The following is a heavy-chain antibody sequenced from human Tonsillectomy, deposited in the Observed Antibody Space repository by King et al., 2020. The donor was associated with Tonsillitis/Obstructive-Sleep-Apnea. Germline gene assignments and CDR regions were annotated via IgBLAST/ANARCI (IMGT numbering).Heavy chain of an antibody. CDR3: VSHAHDTNYYYYMDV. J-gene: IGHJ6*03. D-gene: IGHD3-22*01. CDR2: IYYDGTT. CDR1: IGSVSSSSYY. V-gene: IGHV4-39*01. Sequence: QLQESGPGLVKPSETLSLTCTVSIGSVSSSSYYWGWIRQPPGKGLAWIGSIYYDGTTYYNPSLQSRVTISVDTSKNQFSLKLNSVTASDTAVYYCVSHAHDTNYYYYMDVWGKGTTVTVSS.